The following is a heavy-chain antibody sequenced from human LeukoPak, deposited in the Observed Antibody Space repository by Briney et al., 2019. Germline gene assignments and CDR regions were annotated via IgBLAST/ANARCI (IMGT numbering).Heavy chain of an antibody. CDR2: IYYSGST. V-gene: IGHV4-59*01. CDR1: GGSFSGYY. J-gene: IGHJ4*02. CDR3: ARDLGGAATRDY. D-gene: IGHD5-12*01. Sequence: SETLSLTCAVYGGSFSGYYWSWIRQPPGKGLEWIGYIYYSGSTNYNPSLKSRVTISVDTSKNHFSLQLSSVTAADTAVYYCARDLGGAATRDYWGQGTLVTVSS.